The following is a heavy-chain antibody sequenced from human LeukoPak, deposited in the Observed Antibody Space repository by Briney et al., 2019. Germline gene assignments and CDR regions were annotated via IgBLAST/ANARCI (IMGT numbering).Heavy chain of an antibody. CDR1: GFTFDDYV. CDR2: ISWNSGSI. J-gene: IGHJ6*03. V-gene: IGHV3-9*01. Sequence: GGSLRLSCAASGFTFDDYVMHWVRQAPGKGLEWVSGISWNSGSIGYADSVKGRFTISRDNAKNSLYLQMNSLRAEDTAVYYCARDNYYDSSGYYYVGGYYYYYMDVWGKGTTVTVSS. D-gene: IGHD3-22*01. CDR3: ARDNYYDSSGYYYVGGYYYYYMDV.